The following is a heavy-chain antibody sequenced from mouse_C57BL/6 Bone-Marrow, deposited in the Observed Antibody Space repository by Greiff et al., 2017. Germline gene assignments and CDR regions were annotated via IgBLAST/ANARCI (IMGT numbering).Heavy chain of an antibody. CDR3: ARGGSGYREAWFAY. Sequence: EVQLQQSGPGLVKPSQSLSLTCSVTGYSITSGYYWNWIRQFPGNKLEWMGYISYDGSNNYNPSLKNRISITRDTSKNQFFLKLNSVTTEDTATYYCARGGSGYREAWFAYWGQGTLVTVSA. V-gene: IGHV3-6*01. CDR1: GYSITSGYY. D-gene: IGHD3-2*02. J-gene: IGHJ3*01. CDR2: ISYDGSN.